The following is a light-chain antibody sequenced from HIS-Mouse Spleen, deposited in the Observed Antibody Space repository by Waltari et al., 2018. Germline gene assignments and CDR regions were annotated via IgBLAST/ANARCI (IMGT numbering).Light chain of an antibody. CDR3: QQRSNWPPIFT. J-gene: IGKJ3*01. CDR1: QGVSSY. CDR2: DAS. Sequence: EIVLTQSPATLSSSPGERATLSCRASQGVSSYLAWYQQKPGQAPRLLIYDASTRSTGIPARFSGSGSGTDFTLTICSLEPEDFAVYYCQQRSNWPPIFTFGPGTKVDIK. V-gene: IGKV3-11*01.